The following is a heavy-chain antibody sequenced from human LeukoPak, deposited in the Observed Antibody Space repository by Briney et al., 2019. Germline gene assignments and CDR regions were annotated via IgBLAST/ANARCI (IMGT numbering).Heavy chain of an antibody. J-gene: IGHJ6*04. CDR1: GGSISSSSYY. Sequence: ETLSLTCTVSGGSISSSSYYWGWIRQPPGKGLQWIGTISYSGTTYYTPSLKSRVTISVDTSKNHFSLKLSSVTAADTAVYYCAREATYDFWSGYMDVWGKGTTVTVSS. V-gene: IGHV4-39*07. CDR2: ISYSGTT. CDR3: AREATYDFWSGYMDV. D-gene: IGHD3-3*01.